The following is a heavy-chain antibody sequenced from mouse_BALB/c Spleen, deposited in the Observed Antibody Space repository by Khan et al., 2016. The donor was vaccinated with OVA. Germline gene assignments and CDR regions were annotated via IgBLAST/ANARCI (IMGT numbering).Heavy chain of an antibody. D-gene: IGHD1-1*01. CDR1: GYSITSGYA. Sequence: LQESGSGLVKPSQSLSLTCTVTGYSITSGYAWNWIRQFPGNKLEWMGYISYSGVTSYTPSLKSRISITRDTFKNQFFLQLNSVTTEDTATYYCARGNYYGYYFDYWGQGTTLTVSS. CDR3: ARGNYYGYYFDY. V-gene: IGHV3-2*02. J-gene: IGHJ2*01. CDR2: ISYSGVT.